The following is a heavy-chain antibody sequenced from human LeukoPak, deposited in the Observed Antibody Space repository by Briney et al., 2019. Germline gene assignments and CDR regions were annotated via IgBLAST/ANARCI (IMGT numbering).Heavy chain of an antibody. CDR1: GXSISSYY. CDR3: AREGYYDSSGYYNDY. CDR2: IYTSGST. J-gene: IGHJ4*02. V-gene: IGHV4-4*07. Sequence: KPSETLSLTCTVSGXSISSYYWSWIRQPAGKGLEWIGRIYTSGSTNYNPSLKSRVTMSVDTSKNQFSLRLSSVTAADTAVYYCAREGYYDSSGYYNDYWGQGTLVTVSS. D-gene: IGHD3-22*01.